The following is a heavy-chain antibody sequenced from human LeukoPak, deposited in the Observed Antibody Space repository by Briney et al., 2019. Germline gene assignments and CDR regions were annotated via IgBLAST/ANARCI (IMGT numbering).Heavy chain of an antibody. CDR1: GFTFSSYE. J-gene: IGHJ3*02. Sequence: GRSLRLSCAASGFTFSSYEMNWVRQAPGKGLEWVSYISSSGSTIYYADSVKGRFTISRDNAKNSLYLQMNSLRAEDTAVYYCARERGDITTDAYDMWGQGTMVTVSS. V-gene: IGHV3-48*03. CDR2: ISSSGSTI. CDR3: ARERGDITTDAYDM. D-gene: IGHD4-11*01.